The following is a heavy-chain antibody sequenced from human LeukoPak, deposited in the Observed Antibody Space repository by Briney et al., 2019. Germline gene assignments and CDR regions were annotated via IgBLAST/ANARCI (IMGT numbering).Heavy chain of an antibody. CDR2: IYYSGST. V-gene: IGHV4-59*08. D-gene: IGHD1-26*01. CDR3: ARRRGGSYYYYYGMDV. CDR1: GGSINSYY. Sequence: SETLFLTCTVSGGSINSYYWSWIRQPPGKGLEGIGYIYYSGSTNYNPSLKSRVTISVDTSKNQFSLKLSSVTAADTAVYYCARRRGGSYYYYYGMDVWGQGTTVIVSS. J-gene: IGHJ6*02.